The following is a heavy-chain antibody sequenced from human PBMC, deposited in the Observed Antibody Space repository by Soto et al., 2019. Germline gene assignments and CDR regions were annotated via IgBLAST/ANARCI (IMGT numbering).Heavy chain of an antibody. J-gene: IGHJ6*02. CDR3: VRSAHQRENYYGLDV. CDR2: ISPSGGST. D-gene: IGHD1-26*01. Sequence: ASVKVSCKASGYTVSTYYMHWVRQAPGQGLEWMAIISPSGGSTTYPQKFQGRVTMTRDTSTGTVYMELSSLRSEDTAVYYCVRSAHQRENYYGLDVWGQGTTVTVSS. CDR1: GYTVSTYY. V-gene: IGHV1-46*01.